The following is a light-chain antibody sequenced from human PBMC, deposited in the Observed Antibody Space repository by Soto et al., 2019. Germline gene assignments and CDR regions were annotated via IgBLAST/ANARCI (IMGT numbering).Light chain of an antibody. J-gene: IGLJ2*01. V-gene: IGLV3-21*01. Sequence: SSELTQPPSVSVAPGETARISCGGNNIGSKGVHWYQQKPGQAPVLVIYSDTDLPPVIPERFSGSNSANMATLTISRVEAGDEADYYCQVWDSGSAPVLFGGGTKLTVL. CDR3: QVWDSGSAPVL. CDR2: SDT. CDR1: NIGSKG.